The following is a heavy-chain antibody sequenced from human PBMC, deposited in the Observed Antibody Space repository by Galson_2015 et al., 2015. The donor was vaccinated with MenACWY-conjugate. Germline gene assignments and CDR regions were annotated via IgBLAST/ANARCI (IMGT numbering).Heavy chain of an antibody. CDR1: GLTFSSYA. D-gene: IGHD3-10*01. J-gene: IGHJ5*02. V-gene: IGHV3-23*01. CDR3: AQGAGSRWFDP. Sequence: SLRLSCAASGLTFSSYAMSWVRQAPGKGLEWVSSISTTGDTTYYADSVKGRFTISRDDSKNTLYLQMNSLRAGDTAGYYCAQGAGSRWFDPWGQGTLVIVSS. CDR2: ISTTGDTT.